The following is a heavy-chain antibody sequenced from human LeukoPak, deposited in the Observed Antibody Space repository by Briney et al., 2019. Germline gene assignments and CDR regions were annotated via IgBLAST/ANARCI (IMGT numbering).Heavy chain of an antibody. V-gene: IGHV3-33*06. CDR1: GFIFSSHG. CDR3: AKDLSYGSNWFDP. CDR2: IWYDGSKK. Sequence: GGSLRLSCAASGFIFSSHGMHWVGQAPGKRLEWVALIWYDGSKKNYADSVKGRFTISRDDSKSTLYLQMNSLRAEDTAIYYCAKDLSYGSNWFDPWGQGTLVTVSS. D-gene: IGHD5-18*01. J-gene: IGHJ5*02.